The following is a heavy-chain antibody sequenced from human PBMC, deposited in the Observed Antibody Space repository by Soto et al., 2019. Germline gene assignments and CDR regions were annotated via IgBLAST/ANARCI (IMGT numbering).Heavy chain of an antibody. Sequence: GGSLRLSCAASGFTFSPYSMTWVRQAPGKGLEWVSSITGNSVITHYADSVRGRFTISRDNSKNTLYLQMDSLRAEDTAVYYCAKYLEFTTPYFDYWGQGALVTVSS. J-gene: IGHJ4*02. D-gene: IGHD3-22*01. CDR1: GFTFSPYS. CDR3: AKYLEFTTPYFDY. CDR2: ITGNSVIT. V-gene: IGHV3-23*01.